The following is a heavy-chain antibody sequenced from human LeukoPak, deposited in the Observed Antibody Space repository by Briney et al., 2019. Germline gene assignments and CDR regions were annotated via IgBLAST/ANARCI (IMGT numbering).Heavy chain of an antibody. CDR1: GGSISSSNW. J-gene: IGHJ5*02. V-gene: IGHV4-4*02. CDR2: IYHSGST. CDR3: VREGYSMVRGRLTSWFDP. D-gene: IGHD3-10*01. Sequence: SETLSLTCAVSGGSISSSNWWSWVRQPPGKGLEWIGEIYHSGSTNYNPSLKSRVTISVDKSKNQFSLKLSSVTAADTAVYYCVREGYSMVRGRLTSWFDPWGQGTLVTVSS.